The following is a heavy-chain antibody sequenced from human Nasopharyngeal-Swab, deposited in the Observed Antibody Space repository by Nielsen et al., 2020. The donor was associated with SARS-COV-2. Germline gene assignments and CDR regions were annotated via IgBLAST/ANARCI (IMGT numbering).Heavy chain of an antibody. CDR1: GFRLSDYW. CDR3: TRDLSGPVDL. CDR2: VNEDGTTI. Sequence: GESLKISCGSSGFRLSDYWMHWVRQVPGKGLEWVARVNEDGTTITYADSVKGRFTISRDYAKNTLFLRMRSLRDDDTAVYYCTRDLSGPVDLWGLGILVTVS. V-gene: IGHV3-74*03. J-gene: IGHJ4*01. D-gene: IGHD1-26*01.